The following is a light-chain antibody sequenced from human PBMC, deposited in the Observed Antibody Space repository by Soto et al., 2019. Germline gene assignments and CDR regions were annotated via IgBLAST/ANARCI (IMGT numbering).Light chain of an antibody. Sequence: DIHMTQSPSTLSASAGDRVTITCRASQSISSWLAWYQQKPGKAPKLLIYKASTLESGVPSTFSGRGSGTEFTLTISSLQPDDFATYYCQQYNSYSRTFGQGTKVEMK. CDR1: QSISSW. CDR2: KAS. V-gene: IGKV1-5*03. J-gene: IGKJ1*01. CDR3: QQYNSYSRT.